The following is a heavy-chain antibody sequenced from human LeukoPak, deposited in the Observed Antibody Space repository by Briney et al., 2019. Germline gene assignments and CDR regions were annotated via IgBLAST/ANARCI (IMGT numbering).Heavy chain of an antibody. D-gene: IGHD3-22*01. CDR1: GYTFTSYD. J-gene: IGHJ6*03. V-gene: IGHV1-8*01. Sequence: ASVKVSCKASGYTFTSYDINWVRQATGQGLEWMGWMNPNSGNTGYAQKFQGRVTMTRNTSISTAYMELSSLRSEDTAVYYCARDPGRGYYDSSGYSNYYYMDVWGKGTTVTVSS. CDR3: ARDPGRGYYDSSGYSNYYYMDV. CDR2: MNPNSGNT.